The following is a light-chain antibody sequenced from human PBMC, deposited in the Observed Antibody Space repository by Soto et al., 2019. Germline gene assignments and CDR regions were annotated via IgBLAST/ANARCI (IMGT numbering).Light chain of an antibody. CDR2: EVS. Sequence: QSVRTQPPSASGSFVQSVTISCNGTSSDVGGYNYVSWYQQYPGKAPKLMIYEVSERPSGVPDRFSGSKSGNTASLTVSGLQADDEADYYCSSYSGTNYHYVFGTGTKVTVL. V-gene: IGLV2-8*01. J-gene: IGLJ1*01. CDR3: SSYSGTNYHYV. CDR1: SSDVGGYNY.